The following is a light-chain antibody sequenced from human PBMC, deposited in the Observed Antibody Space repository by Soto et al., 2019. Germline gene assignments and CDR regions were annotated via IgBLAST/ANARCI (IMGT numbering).Light chain of an antibody. CDR2: GVS. Sequence: VLTQSPDIVSMSRGERATISCRASQPIGGDYLAWYQQRRGQAPRLIMFGVSTRAAGVSDRFSGTGSGTDFNLTINRLAPEDFAVYYWQHYGSCYSFGQGTQREI. J-gene: IGKJ2*01. CDR3: QHYGSCYS. V-gene: IGKV3-20*01. CDR1: QPIGGDY.